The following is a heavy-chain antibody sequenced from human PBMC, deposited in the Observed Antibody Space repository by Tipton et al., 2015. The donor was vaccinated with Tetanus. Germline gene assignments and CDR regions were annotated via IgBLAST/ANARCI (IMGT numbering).Heavy chain of an antibody. Sequence: LSLTCAVSGGSIDSGDYSWSWIRLAPGKGLEWISYISHTGTTTYYSASVMGRFTVSRDNTKNSLYLEINSLRAEDTAVYYCARSESRIAPRIPWGMDIWGQGTTVTVSS. J-gene: IGHJ6*02. CDR1: GGSIDSGDYS. D-gene: IGHD6-6*01. V-gene: IGHV3-11*01. CDR2: ISHTGTTT. CDR3: ARSESRIAPRIPWGMDI.